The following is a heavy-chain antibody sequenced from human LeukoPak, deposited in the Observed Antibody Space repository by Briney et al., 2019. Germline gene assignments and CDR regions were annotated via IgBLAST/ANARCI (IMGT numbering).Heavy chain of an antibody. V-gene: IGHV4-4*07. J-gene: IGHJ4*02. D-gene: IGHD3-10*01. CDR3: ARDQGSYSSFDS. CDR1: GDSISSYY. CDR2: IYYSGST. Sequence: SETLSLTCTVSGDSISSYYWNWIRQPAGKGLEWIGRIYYSGSTKYNPSLKSRVTISEDTSRNQFSLKLTSVTAADTAVYYCARDQGSYSSFDSWGQGTLVTVSS.